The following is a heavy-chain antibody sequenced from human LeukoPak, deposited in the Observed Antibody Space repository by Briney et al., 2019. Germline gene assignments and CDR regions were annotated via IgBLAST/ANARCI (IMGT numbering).Heavy chain of an antibody. D-gene: IGHD6-19*01. V-gene: IGHV5-10-1*01. CDR2: IDPSDSYT. J-gene: IGHJ4*02. Sequence: GESLKISCKGSGYSFTSYWISWVRQMPGKGLEWMGRIDPSDSYTNYSPSFQGHVTISADKSISTAYLQWSSQKASDTAMYYCASEYSGWYGEGNWGQGTLVTVSS. CDR3: ASEYSGWYGEGN. CDR1: GYSFTSYW.